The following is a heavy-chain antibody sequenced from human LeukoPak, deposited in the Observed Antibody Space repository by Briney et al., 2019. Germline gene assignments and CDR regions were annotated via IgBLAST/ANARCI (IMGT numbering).Heavy chain of an antibody. J-gene: IGHJ3*02. CDR2: IYYSGSA. CDR3: ARVFMPYSPSIRYFDWLNAFDI. Sequence: SQTLCLTCTVSGGSASSVGYYCSSIRQTPGKGLWWVGGIYYSGSAHYNPSLKSRVTISVDTSKNQFSLKLSSLTAADTAVYYCARVFMPYSPSIRYFDWLNAFDIWGQGTMVTVSS. V-gene: IGHV4-61*08. CDR1: GGSASSVGYY. D-gene: IGHD3-9*01.